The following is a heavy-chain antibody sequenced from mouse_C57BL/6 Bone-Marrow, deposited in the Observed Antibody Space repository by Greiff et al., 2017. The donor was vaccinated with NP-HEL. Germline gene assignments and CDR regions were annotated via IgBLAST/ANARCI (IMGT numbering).Heavy chain of an antibody. CDR2: IRLKSDNYAT. D-gene: IGHD3-2*02. CDR1: GFTFSNYW. Sequence: EVMLVESGGGLVQPGGSMKLSCVASGFTFSNYWMNWVRQSPEKGLEWVAQIRLKSDNYATHYAESVKGRFTISRDDSKSSVYLQMNNLRAEDTGIYYCTGREGQLRPPYAMDYWGQGTSVTVSS. V-gene: IGHV6-3*01. CDR3: TGREGQLRPPYAMDY. J-gene: IGHJ4*01.